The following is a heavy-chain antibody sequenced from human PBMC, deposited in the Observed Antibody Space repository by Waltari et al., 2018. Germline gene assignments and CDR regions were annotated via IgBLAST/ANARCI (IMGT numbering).Heavy chain of an antibody. CDR3: ARGDGYNLGSDY. CDR2: ISSSSSYI. CDR1: GFTFSSYS. V-gene: IGHV3-21*01. D-gene: IGHD5-12*01. Sequence: EVQLVESGGGLVKPGGSLRLSCAASGFTFSSYSMNWVRQAPGKGLEWVSSISSSSSYIYYADSVKGRFTISRDNAKNSLYLQMNSLRAEDTAVYYCARGDGYNLGSDYWGQGTLVTVSS. J-gene: IGHJ4*02.